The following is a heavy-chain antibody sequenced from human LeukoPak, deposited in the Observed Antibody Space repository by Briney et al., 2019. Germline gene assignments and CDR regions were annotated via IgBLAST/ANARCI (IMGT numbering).Heavy chain of an antibody. J-gene: IGHJ4*02. CDR1: GGSFSGYY. CDR2: INHSGST. Sequence: SETLSLTCAVYGGSFSGYYWSWIRQPPGKGLEWIGEINHSGSTNYNPSLKSRVTISVDTSKNQFSLKLSSVTAADTAVYYCAGAHLRYFDWLLSSASFDYWGQGTLVTVSS. V-gene: IGHV4-34*01. D-gene: IGHD3-9*01. CDR3: AGAHLRYFDWLLSSASFDY.